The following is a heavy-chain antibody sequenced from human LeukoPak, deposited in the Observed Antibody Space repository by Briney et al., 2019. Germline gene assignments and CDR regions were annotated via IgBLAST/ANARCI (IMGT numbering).Heavy chain of an antibody. D-gene: IGHD2-2*01. J-gene: IGHJ4*02. Sequence: GGSLRLSCAASGFIFSSYGMHWVRQAPGKGLEWVAFIRYDESNKLYADSVKGRFTISRDNAKNSLYLQMNSLRAEDTAVYYCARDPAHEGLDQPEFFDYWGQGTLVTVSS. CDR1: GFIFSSYG. CDR3: ARDPAHEGLDQPEFFDY. V-gene: IGHV3-30*02. CDR2: IRYDESNK.